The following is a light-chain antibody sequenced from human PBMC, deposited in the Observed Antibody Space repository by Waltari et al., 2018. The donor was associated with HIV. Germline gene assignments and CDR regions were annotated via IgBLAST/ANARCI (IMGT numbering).Light chain of an antibody. CDR1: SSDVGGYQY. CDR2: DVS. J-gene: IGLJ1*01. CDR3: SSYTSSSTYV. Sequence: QSALPQPASVSGSPGQSITISCTGTSSDVGGYQYVSWYQQHPGKAPKLMIYDVSNRPSGVSNRFSGSKSGNTAPLTISGLQAEDEADYYCSSYTSSSTYVFGTGTKVTVL. V-gene: IGLV2-14*03.